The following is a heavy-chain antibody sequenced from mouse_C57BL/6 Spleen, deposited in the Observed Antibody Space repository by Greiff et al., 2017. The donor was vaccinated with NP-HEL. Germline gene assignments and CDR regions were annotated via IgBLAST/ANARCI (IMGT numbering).Heavy chain of an antibody. CDR3: ESYEDGSSYDWYFDV. CDR2: IRNKANGYTT. V-gene: IGHV7-3*01. D-gene: IGHD1-1*01. CDR1: GFTFTDYY. J-gene: IGHJ1*03. Sequence: EVQLVESGGGLVQPGGSLSLSCAASGFTFTDYYMSWVRQPPGKALEWLGFIRNKANGYTTEYSASVKGRFTISRDNSQSILYLQMNALRAEDSATYYCESYEDGSSYDWYFDVWGTGTTVTVSS.